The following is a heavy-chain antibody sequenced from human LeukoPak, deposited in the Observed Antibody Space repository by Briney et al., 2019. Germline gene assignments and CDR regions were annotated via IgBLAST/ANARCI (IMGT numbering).Heavy chain of an antibody. V-gene: IGHV1-24*01. Sequence: ASVKVSCKVSGYTLTKLSMHWVRQAPGKGLEWVGGFDPKDGETIYAQKFQGRVTMTEDTSTDTAYMELSSLRSEDTAVYYCATAVAVAAREYFQHWGQGTLVTVSS. CDR2: FDPKDGET. CDR1: GYTLTKLS. J-gene: IGHJ1*01. CDR3: ATAVAVAAREYFQH. D-gene: IGHD6-19*01.